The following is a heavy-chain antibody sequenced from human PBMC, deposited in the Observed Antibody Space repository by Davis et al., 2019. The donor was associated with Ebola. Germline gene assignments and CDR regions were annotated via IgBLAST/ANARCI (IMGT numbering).Heavy chain of an antibody. CDR1: GYSFDSHW. CDR2: IFPRDSDT. J-gene: IGHJ3*02. D-gene: IGHD2-15*01. V-gene: IGHV5-51*01. CDR3: ASLRRTITDMDDAFDI. Sequence: GESLKISCRGSGYSFDSHWIAWVRQMPGKGLEWMGIIFPRDSDTRYSPSFRGQVTISADKSIKTAFLQWSSLKASDTAMYYCASLRRTITDMDDAFDIWGQGTMVTVSS.